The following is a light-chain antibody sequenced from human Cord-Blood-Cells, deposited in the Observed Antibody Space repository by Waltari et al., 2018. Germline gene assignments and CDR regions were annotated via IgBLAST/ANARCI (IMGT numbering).Light chain of an antibody. Sequence: QSALTQPASVSGSPGQSITISCTGTSSDVGSYNLVSWYQQHPGKAPKLMIYEGSKRTSGVSNRFSGSNSSNTASLTISGLQAEDEADYYCCSYAGSSTFVFGTGTKVTVL. J-gene: IGLJ1*01. CDR2: EGS. V-gene: IGLV2-23*03. CDR3: CSYAGSSTFV. CDR1: SSDVGSYNL.